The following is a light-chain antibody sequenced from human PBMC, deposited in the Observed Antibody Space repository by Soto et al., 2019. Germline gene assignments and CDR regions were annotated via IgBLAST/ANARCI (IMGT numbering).Light chain of an antibody. J-gene: IGKJ1*01. CDR2: GAS. CDR3: QQYVTSPWA. V-gene: IGKV3-20*01. Sequence: EIVLTQSPGTLSLSPGERATLSCRASQSVSSSFLAWYQQKPGQAPRLLIYGASNRATGIPDRFSGSGSGTDFTFTISRLEPEDFAVYYCQQYVTSPWAFGQGTKVDIK. CDR1: QSVSSSF.